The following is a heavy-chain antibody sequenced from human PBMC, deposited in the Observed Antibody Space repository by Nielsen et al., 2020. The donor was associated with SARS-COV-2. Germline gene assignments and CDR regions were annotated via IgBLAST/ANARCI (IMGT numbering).Heavy chain of an antibody. J-gene: IGHJ4*02. D-gene: IGHD6-19*01. CDR1: GFTISSSF. V-gene: IGHV3-66*01. CDR2: IYTDGST. CDR3: AKRSGYTSGWYGDY. Sequence: GSLRLSCGASGFTISSSFMSWVRQAAGKGLDWVSVIYTDGSTSHADSVKGRFTISRDNSKNTLYLQMNSLRAEDTAVYYCAKRSGYTSGWYGDYWGQGTLVTVSS.